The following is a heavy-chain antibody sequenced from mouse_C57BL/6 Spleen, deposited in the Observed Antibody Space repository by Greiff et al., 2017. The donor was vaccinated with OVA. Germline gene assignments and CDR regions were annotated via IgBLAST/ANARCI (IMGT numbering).Heavy chain of an antibody. CDR1: GYAFSSYW. V-gene: IGHV1-80*01. CDR3: ARRGDDGSSWDYAMDY. D-gene: IGHD1-1*01. J-gene: IGHJ4*01. CDR2: ICPGDGDT. Sequence: QVQLQQSGAELVQPGASVKISCKASGYAFSSYWMNWVKQRPGKGLEWIGQICPGDGDTNYNGKFKGKATLTADKSSSKTYMQLSSRTSEDCAVDDCARRGDDGSSWDYAMDYWGQGTSVTVAS.